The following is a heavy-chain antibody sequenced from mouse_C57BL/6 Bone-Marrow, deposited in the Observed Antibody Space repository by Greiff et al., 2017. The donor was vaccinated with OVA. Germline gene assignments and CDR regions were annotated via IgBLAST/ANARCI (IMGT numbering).Heavy chain of an antibody. D-gene: IGHD4-1*01. CDR2: IYPRSGNT. J-gene: IGHJ3*01. CDR3: ALTGTWGAWFAY. Sequence: VQLQESGAELARPGASVKLSCKASGYTFTSYGISWVKQRTGQGLEWIGEIYPRSGNTYYNEKFKGKATLTADKSSSTAYMELRSLTSEDSAVYFCALTGTWGAWFAYWGQGTLVTVSA. CDR1: GYTFTSYG. V-gene: IGHV1-81*01.